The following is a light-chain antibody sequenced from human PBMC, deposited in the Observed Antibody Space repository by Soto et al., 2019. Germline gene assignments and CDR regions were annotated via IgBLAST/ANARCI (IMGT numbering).Light chain of an antibody. CDR2: EVS. Sequence: QSAVTQPASVSGAPGQSITISCTGTSSGVGGYNFVSWYQQHPGKAPTVMIFEVSNRPSGVSNRFSGAKSGNTASLTISGLQAEDEADYYCSSYASSSTLVFGTGPKVTAL. V-gene: IGLV2-14*01. J-gene: IGLJ1*01. CDR1: SSGVGGYNF. CDR3: SSYASSSTLV.